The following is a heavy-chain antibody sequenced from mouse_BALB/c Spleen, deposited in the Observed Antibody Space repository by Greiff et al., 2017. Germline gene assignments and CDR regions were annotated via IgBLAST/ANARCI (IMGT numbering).Heavy chain of an antibody. V-gene: IGHV1-4*01. D-gene: IGHD1-1*01. CDR3: ARSLYYGSSYGTWFAY. CDR2: INPSTGYT. CDR1: GYTFTSYW. J-gene: IGHJ3*01. Sequence: LVESGTVLARPGASVKMSCKASGYTFTSYWMHWVKQRPGQGLEWIGYINPSTGYTEYNQKFKDKATLTADKSSSTAYMQLSSLTSEDSAVYYCARSLYYGSSYGTWFAYWGQGTLVTVSA.